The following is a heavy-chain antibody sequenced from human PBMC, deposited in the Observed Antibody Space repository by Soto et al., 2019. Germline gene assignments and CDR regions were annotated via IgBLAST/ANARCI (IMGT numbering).Heavy chain of an antibody. CDR1: GFTVSNSY. V-gene: IGHV3-53*01. CDR3: ARDRVESGYPEYFQH. J-gene: IGHJ1*01. D-gene: IGHD3-22*01. Sequence: GGALRLSCAASGFTVSNSYMSWVRQAPGKGLEWVSVIYSGGSTYYADSVKGRFTISRDNSKNTLYLQMNSLRAEDTAVYYCARDRVESGYPEYFQHWGQGTLVPVSS. CDR2: IYSGGST.